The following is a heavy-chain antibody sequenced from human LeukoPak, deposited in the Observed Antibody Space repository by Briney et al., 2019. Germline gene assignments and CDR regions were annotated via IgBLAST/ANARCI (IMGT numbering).Heavy chain of an antibody. CDR3: ARRGKSDFWIEY. CDR1: GGSISSSNYY. V-gene: IGHV4-39*01. J-gene: IGHJ4*02. CDR2: ISYSGTT. D-gene: IGHD3-3*01. Sequence: SETLSLTCTVSGGSISSSNYYWGWIRPRSGKGLDWIGSISYSGTGSISYSGTTYYNPSLRSRVTISLDTSKNQFLLKLRSVTAADTAVYYCARRGKSDFWIEYWGQGTLVTVSS.